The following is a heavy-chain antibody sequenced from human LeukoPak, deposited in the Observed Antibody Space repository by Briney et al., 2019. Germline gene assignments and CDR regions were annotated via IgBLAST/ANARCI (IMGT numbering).Heavy chain of an antibody. Sequence: GESLKISSKGSGYSFTSYWIGWVRQMPGKGLEWMGIIYPGDSDTRYSPSFQGQVTISADKSISTAYLQWSSLKASDTAMYYCARAPLNDYTHFDYWGQGTLVTVSS. D-gene: IGHD4-11*01. CDR2: IYPGDSDT. CDR1: GYSFTSYW. V-gene: IGHV5-51*01. J-gene: IGHJ4*01. CDR3: ARAPLNDYTHFDY.